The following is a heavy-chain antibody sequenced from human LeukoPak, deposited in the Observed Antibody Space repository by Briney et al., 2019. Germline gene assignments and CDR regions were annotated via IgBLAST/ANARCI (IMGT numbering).Heavy chain of an antibody. CDR2: ISSSSSYT. J-gene: IGHJ4*02. CDR1: GFTFSDYY. CDR3: VTNSNKQPPAVGHFDY. D-gene: IGHD6-13*01. Sequence: PGGSLRLSCAASGFTFSDYYMSWIRQAPGKGLEWVSYISSSSSYTNYADSVKGRFTISRDNAKNSLYLQMNSLRAEDTAVYYCVTNSNKQPPAVGHFDYWGQGTLVTVSS. V-gene: IGHV3-11*03.